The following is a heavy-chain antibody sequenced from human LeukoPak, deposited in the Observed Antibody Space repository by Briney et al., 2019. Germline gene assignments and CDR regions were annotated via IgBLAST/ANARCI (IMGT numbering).Heavy chain of an antibody. CDR1: GSTFSNYG. V-gene: IGHV3-23*01. CDR3: AKGSSGYYNDAFDF. CDR2: ISGSGGTT. J-gene: IGHJ3*01. D-gene: IGHD3-22*01. Sequence: GGSLRLSCAASGSTFSNYGMSWVRQAPGQGLEWVSSISGSGGTTYYADSVKGRFTISRDKSKNTLFLQMNSLRAEDTAVYYRAKGSSGYYNDAFDFWGQGTMVTVSS.